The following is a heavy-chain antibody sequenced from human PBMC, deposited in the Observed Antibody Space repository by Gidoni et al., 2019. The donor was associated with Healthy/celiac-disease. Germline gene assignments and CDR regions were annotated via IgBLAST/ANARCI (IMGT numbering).Heavy chain of an antibody. J-gene: IGHJ4*02. V-gene: IGHV3-30*18. CDR3: AKDLGDEYCSGGSCYSGGPCDY. CDR2: ISYEGSNK. Sequence: QVQLVESGGGVVQPGRSLILSCAASGFTFIIYAMLWVRQAPGKGLAWVAVISYEGSNKYYADSVKGRFTISRDNSKNTLYLQMKSLRAEDTAVYYCAKDLGDEYCSGGSCYSGGPCDYWGQGTLVTVSS. CDR1: GFTFIIYA. D-gene: IGHD2-15*01.